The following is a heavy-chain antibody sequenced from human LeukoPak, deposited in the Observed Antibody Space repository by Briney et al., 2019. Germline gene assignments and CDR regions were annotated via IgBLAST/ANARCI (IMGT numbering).Heavy chain of an antibody. CDR3: ARDEPTVTTGPPVGS. D-gene: IGHD4-17*01. CDR2: INGYGTTT. Sequence: GGSLRLSCAASGFTFETYWMHWVRQAPGKGLVWVSCINGYGTTTNYADSVKGRFTISRDNAKNTLYLQMNSLRVEDTAVYYCARDEPTVTTGPPVGSWGQGTLVTVSS. V-gene: IGHV3-74*01. CDR1: GFTFETYW. J-gene: IGHJ4*02.